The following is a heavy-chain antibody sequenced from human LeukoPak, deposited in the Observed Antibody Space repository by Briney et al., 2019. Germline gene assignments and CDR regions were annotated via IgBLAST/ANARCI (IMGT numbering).Heavy chain of an antibody. CDR2: INPSGGST. V-gene: IGHV1-46*01. CDR1: GYTFTIYY. J-gene: IGHJ3*02. Sequence: GASVKVSCTASGYTFTIYYMHWVRQAPGQGLEWMGIINPSGGSTSYSQKFQGRVTMTRDTSTSTVYMELSSLRSDDTAVYYCARDLSQGDILNIWGQGTMVTVSS. D-gene: IGHD2-15*01. CDR3: ARDLSQGDILNI.